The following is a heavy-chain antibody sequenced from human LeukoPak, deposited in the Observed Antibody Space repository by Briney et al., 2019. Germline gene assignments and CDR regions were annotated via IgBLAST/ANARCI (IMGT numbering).Heavy chain of an antibody. D-gene: IGHD3-10*01. Sequence: GGSLRPSCAASGFTFSSYAMSWVRQAPGKGLEWVSAISGSGGSTYYADSVKGRFTISRDNSKNTLYLQMNSLRAEDTAVYYCAKVPSMVRGVIIGYWGQGTLVTVSS. CDR2: ISGSGGST. V-gene: IGHV3-23*01. J-gene: IGHJ4*02. CDR3: AKVPSMVRGVIIGY. CDR1: GFTFSSYA.